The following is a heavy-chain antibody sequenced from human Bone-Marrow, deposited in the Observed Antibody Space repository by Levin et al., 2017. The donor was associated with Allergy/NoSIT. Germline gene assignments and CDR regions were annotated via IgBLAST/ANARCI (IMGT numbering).Heavy chain of an antibody. CDR2: ISPNSGDR. D-gene: IGHD5-12*01. CDR1: GYSFIDHY. V-gene: IGHV1-2*02. Sequence: GASVKVSCKASGYSFIDHYMHWVRQAPGQGLEWMGWISPNSGDRRYAQKFQGRVTMTANPSITTSYMELSRLTSDDTAVYYCARDGRGYQEAYDLWGQGMLVTVSS. CDR3: ARDGRGYQEAYDL. J-gene: IGHJ5*02.